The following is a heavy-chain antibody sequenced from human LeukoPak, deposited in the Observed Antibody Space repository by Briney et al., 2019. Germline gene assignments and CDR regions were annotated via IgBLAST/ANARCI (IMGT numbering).Heavy chain of an antibody. CDR1: GFSFSSYA. V-gene: IGHV3-23*01. J-gene: IGHJ4*02. CDR2: MSSSDDGR. CDR3: AKAPVTSCRGAFCYPFDY. D-gene: IGHD2-15*01. Sequence: GGSLRLSCATSGFSFSSYAMSGVPQAPGKGLEWVSAMSSSDDGRYYAASVRGRFTISRDTSRSILYLQMNSLRAEDAAVYYCAKAPVTSCRGAFCYPFDYWGQGTLVTVSS.